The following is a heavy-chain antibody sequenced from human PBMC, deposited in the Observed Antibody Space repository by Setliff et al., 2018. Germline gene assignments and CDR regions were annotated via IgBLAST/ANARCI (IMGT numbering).Heavy chain of an antibody. V-gene: IGHV1-18*01. CDR2: ISVYNGKT. CDR1: GYTFTSYG. D-gene: IGHD2-21*01. CDR3: ATEKFPGDWGDY. Sequence: ASVKVSCKASGYTFTSYGFSWVRQAPGQGLEWMGWISVYNGKTEYAQKFQGRVTMTTDTSTRTAYMEVTSLRSDDTAVYYCATEKFPGDWGDYWGQGTLVTAPQ. J-gene: IGHJ4*02.